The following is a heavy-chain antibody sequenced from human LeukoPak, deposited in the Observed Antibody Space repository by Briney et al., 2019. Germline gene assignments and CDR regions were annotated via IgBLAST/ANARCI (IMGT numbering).Heavy chain of an antibody. Sequence: SETLSLTCTVSGGSIRSSTYYWGWIRQPPGKGLEWIGYIYYSGSTYYNPSLKSRVTISVDTSKNQFSLKLSSVTAADTAVYYCASADWYYFDYWGQGTLVTVSS. V-gene: IGHV4-30-4*08. CDR1: GGSIRSSTYY. D-gene: IGHD3-9*01. CDR2: IYYSGST. J-gene: IGHJ4*02. CDR3: ASADWYYFDY.